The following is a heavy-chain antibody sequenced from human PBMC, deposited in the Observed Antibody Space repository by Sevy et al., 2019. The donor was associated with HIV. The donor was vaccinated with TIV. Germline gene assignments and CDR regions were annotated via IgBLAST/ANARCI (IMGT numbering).Heavy chain of an antibody. J-gene: IGHJ2*01. D-gene: IGHD2-2*01. CDR2: IHYTGRT. Sequence: SETLSLTCTVSAVSITDYYWSWIRQPPGKGLEWIANIHYTGRTNYKPSLQSRVTISVDTSKNQFSLKLNSVTAADTAVYYCARDWGTPAAHYWYFDLWGPGILVTVSS. CDR1: AVSITDYY. CDR3: ARDWGTPAAHYWYFDL. V-gene: IGHV4-59*01.